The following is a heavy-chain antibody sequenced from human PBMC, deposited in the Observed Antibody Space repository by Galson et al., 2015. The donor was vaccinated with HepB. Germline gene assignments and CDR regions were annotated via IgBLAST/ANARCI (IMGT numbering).Heavy chain of an antibody. D-gene: IGHD1-1*01. CDR3: AKDAAGWNGGHDKNYQYYMDV. CDR2: ISPGGRHK. J-gene: IGHJ6*03. CDR1: RFTLRNYD. Sequence: SLRLSCAASRFTLRNYDIHWVRQAPGKGLEWVAPISPGGRHKSCRDSVRGRFTISRDNDKNMVYLQMTSLRIEDTALYFCAKDAAGWNGGHDKNYQYYMDVWGKGTTVSVS. V-gene: IGHV3-33*06.